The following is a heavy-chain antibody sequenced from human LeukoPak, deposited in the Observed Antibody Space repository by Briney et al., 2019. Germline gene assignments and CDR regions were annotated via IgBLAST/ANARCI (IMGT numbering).Heavy chain of an antibody. D-gene: IGHD1-26*01. CDR3: ARRESSGWYGYSGSYNDAFDI. V-gene: IGHV4-39*01. CDR2: IYYSGST. CDR1: GGSISSSSYY. J-gene: IGHJ3*02. Sequence: ESSETLSLTCTVSGGSISSSSYYWGWIRQPPGKGLEWIVSIYYSGSTYYNPSLKSRVTISVDTSKNQFSLKLSSVTAADTAVYYCARRESSGWYGYSGSYNDAFDIWGQGTMVTVSS.